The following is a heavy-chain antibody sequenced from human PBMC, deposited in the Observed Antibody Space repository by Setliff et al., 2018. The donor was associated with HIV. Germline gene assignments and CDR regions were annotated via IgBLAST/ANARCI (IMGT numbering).Heavy chain of an antibody. CDR2: IYHTGSS. D-gene: IGHD5-12*01. V-gene: IGHV4-38-2*01. J-gene: IGHJ6*03. CDR3: ARAGGGYSGYDYYYYYYMDV. CDR1: GFSISSRYY. Sequence: PSETLSLTCDVSGFSISSRYYWGWIRQSPGKGLEWIGNIYHTGSSYYNPSLNDRATISLDTSKNQFSLKLNSVTAADTAVYYCARAGGGYSGYDYYYYYYMDVWGRGTTVTV.